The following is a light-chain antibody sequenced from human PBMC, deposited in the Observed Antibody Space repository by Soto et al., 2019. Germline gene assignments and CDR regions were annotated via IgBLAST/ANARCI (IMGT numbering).Light chain of an antibody. V-gene: IGLV2-14*01. CDR2: EVS. CDR1: SRDVGIYNY. J-gene: IGLJ3*02. Sequence: QSALTQPASVSGSPGQSITISCTGTSRDVGIYNYVSWYQHHPGKAPKLLIYEVSNRPSGVSDRFSGSKSGNTASLAISGLQPEDEADYYCTSFTIVSTLVFGGGTKLTVL. CDR3: TSFTIVSTLV.